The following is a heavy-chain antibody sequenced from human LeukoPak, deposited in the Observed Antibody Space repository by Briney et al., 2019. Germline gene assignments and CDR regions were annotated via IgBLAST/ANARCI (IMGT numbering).Heavy chain of an antibody. D-gene: IGHD2-2*01. J-gene: IGHJ4*02. V-gene: IGHV3-7*01. CDR2: IKEDGSEK. CDR1: GFTFNKYW. Sequence: GGSLRISCAASGFTFNKYWMSWVRQAPGKRLEWVANIKEDGSEKYYVDSVKGRFTVSRDNAKNSLYLQINSLRAEDTAVYYCAGGYCSSTDCYAFDQWGQGTLVTVSS. CDR3: AGGYCSSTDCYAFDQ.